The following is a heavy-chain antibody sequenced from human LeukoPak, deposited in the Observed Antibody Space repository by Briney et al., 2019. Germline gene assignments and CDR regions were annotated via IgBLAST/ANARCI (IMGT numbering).Heavy chain of an antibody. V-gene: IGHV2-5*02. CDR1: GFSLSTSGVG. CDR2: IYWDDDK. Sequence: SGPTLLKPTQTLTLTCTFSGFSLSTSGVGVGWIRQPPGKALEWLALIYWDDDKRYSPSLKSRLTTTKDTSKNQVVLTMTNMDPVDTATYYCAHRGAVAGGFDYWGQGTLVTVSS. D-gene: IGHD6-19*01. CDR3: AHRGAVAGGFDY. J-gene: IGHJ4*02.